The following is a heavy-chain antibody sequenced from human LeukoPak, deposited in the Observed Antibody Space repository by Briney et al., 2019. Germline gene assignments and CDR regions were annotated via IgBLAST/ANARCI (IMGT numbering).Heavy chain of an antibody. J-gene: IGHJ4*02. CDR3: ARATVSWSRTCYFDY. D-gene: IGHD4-11*01. CDR2: IYHSGST. CDR1: GVSISSGHYY. V-gene: IGHV4-30-2*01. Sequence: SETLSLTCTVSGVSISSGHYYWSWIRQPPGKGLQWIGFIYHSGSTYYNPSLKSRVTISVDRSKNQFSLKLSAVNAADTAVYYCARATVSWSRTCYFDYWGQGTLVTVSS.